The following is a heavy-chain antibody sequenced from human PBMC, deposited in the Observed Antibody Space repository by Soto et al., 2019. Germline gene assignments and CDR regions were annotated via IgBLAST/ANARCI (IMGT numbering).Heavy chain of an antibody. CDR3: ATERGVGASFDY. D-gene: IGHD1-26*01. CDR1: GYTLTELS. CDR2: FDPEDGET. V-gene: IGHV1-24*01. Sequence: ASVKVSCKVSGYTLTELSMHWVRQAPGKGLEWMGGFDPEDGETIYAQKFQGRVTMTEDTSTDTAYMELSSLRSEDPAVYYCATERGVGASFDYWGQGTLVTVSS. J-gene: IGHJ4*02.